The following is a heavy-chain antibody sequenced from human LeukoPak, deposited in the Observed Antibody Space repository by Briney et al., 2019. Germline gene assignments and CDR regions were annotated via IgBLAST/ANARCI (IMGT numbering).Heavy chain of an antibody. V-gene: IGHV1-2*02. J-gene: IGHJ4*02. Sequence: ASVKVSCKASGYTFTGYYMHWARQAPGQGLEWMGWINPNSGGTNYAQKFQGRVTMTRDTSISTAYMELSRLRSDDTAVYYCARGDGAAAGTDYWGQGTLVTVSS. CDR2: INPNSGGT. D-gene: IGHD6-13*01. CDR3: ARGDGAAAGTDY. CDR1: GYTFTGYY.